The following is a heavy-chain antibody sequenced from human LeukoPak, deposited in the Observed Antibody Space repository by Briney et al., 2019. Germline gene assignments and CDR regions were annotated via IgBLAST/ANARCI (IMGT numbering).Heavy chain of an antibody. V-gene: IGHV3-30-3*01. Sequence: GGSLRLSCAASGVTFSNYAMHWVRQAPGEGLEWVAVISYDGSNKHYADSVKGRFTISKDNSKNTLYLQMTSLRAEDTAVYYCARDNMAAAGNSYYYGLDVWGQGTTVTVSS. CDR2: ISYDGSNK. CDR3: ARDNMAAAGNSYYYGLDV. CDR1: GVTFSNYA. J-gene: IGHJ6*02. D-gene: IGHD6-13*01.